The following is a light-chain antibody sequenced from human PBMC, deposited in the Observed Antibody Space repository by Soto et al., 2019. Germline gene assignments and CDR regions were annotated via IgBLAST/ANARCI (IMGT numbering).Light chain of an antibody. CDR2: EVN. CDR1: SSDVGSYNR. Sequence: QSVLTQPPSVSGSPGQSVTISCTGTSSDVGSYNRLSWYQQPPGTAPKLIMYEVNTRPSGVPDRFSGSKSGSTASLTISGLQAEDEADYYCSLYISGSTYVFGTGTKGTVL. CDR3: SLYISGSTYV. V-gene: IGLV2-18*01. J-gene: IGLJ1*01.